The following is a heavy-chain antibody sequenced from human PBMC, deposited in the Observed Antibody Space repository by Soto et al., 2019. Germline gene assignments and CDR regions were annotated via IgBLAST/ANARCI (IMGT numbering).Heavy chain of an antibody. CDR1: GFSLSTSGVG. D-gene: IGHD4-17*01. J-gene: IGHJ1*01. Sequence: QITLKESGPTLVKPTQTLTLTCTFSGFSLSTSGVGVGWIRQPPGKALEWLALIYWDDDKRYSPSLKSRLTITKDTSKNQVVLTMTNMDPVDTATYYCAHRPPSDYYPRGYFQHWGQDTLVTVSS. CDR3: AHRPPSDYYPRGYFQH. V-gene: IGHV2-5*02. CDR2: IYWDDDK.